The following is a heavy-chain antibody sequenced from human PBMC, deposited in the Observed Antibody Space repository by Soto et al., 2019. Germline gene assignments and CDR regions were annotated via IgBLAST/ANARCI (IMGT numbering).Heavy chain of an antibody. V-gene: IGHV3-11*01. D-gene: IGHD6-13*01. J-gene: IGHJ4*02. Sequence: GVSLRLSSCVSGVSFSYYDMIWIRQAAGTCLEWVSYIGSDSGLIFSAESVKGRFIISRDNARKSLCLQMNTPRAEDTAMYYCATEISADVADLWGQGTLVTVSS. CDR2: IGSDSGLI. CDR3: ATEISADVADL. CDR1: GVSFSYYD.